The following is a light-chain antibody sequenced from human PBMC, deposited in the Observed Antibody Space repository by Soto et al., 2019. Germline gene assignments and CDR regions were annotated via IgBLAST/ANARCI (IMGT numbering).Light chain of an antibody. Sequence: EIVLTLSPGILSLSPGERASLSCGASQSISSSFLAWYQQTPGQAPRLLIYGASSRATGIPDRFSGTGSETDFTLTISRLEPEDFAVYYCQQYDNSPSTFGQGTRLEIK. CDR1: QSISSSF. CDR2: GAS. CDR3: QQYDNSPST. V-gene: IGKV3-20*01. J-gene: IGKJ5*01.